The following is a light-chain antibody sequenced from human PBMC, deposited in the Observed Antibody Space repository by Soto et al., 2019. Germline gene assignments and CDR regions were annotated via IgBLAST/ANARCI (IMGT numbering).Light chain of an antibody. CDR3: SSFTSSSSYG. J-gene: IGLJ1*01. CDR2: DVS. CDR1: SSDVGGYNY. Sequence: QSALTQPASASGSPGQSITISCTGTSSDVGGYNYVSWYQHHPGKAPKLLISDVSNRPSGVSNRFSGSKSANTASLTISGLQAEDEADYYCSSFTSSSSYGFGTGTKVTVL. V-gene: IGLV2-14*03.